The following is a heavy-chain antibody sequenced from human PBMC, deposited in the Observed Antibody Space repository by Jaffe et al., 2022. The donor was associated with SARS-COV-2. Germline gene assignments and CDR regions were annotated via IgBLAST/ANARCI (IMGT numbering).Heavy chain of an antibody. CDR1: GASVTTGSYY. CDR2: IFHSGNT. V-gene: IGHV4-61*01. J-gene: IGHJ5*02. D-gene: IGHD6-13*01. Sequence: QVQLQESGPGLLKPSETLSLTCTVSGASVTTGSYYWSWIRQPPGKGLEYIGYIFHSGNTNYNPSLKSRVTMSVDTSKNQFSLKLNFVTAADTAVYYCAREGVYDSSWPDHWGQGTLVTVSS. CDR3: AREGVYDSSWPDH.